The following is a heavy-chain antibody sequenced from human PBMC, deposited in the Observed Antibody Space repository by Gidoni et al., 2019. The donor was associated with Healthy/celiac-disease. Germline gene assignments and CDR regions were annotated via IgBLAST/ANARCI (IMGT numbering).Heavy chain of an antibody. V-gene: IGHV3-66*02. D-gene: IGHD6-19*01. CDR2: IYSGGDT. Sequence: EVQLVEYGGGLVQPGGSLRLSCAASGFTVSSNYMSWVRQAPGKGLEWVSIIYSGGDTKYADSVKGRFTSSRDNSKNTVYLQMNSLRSEDTALYYCARSGVAGYYFDYWGQGTLVTVSS. J-gene: IGHJ4*02. CDR3: ARSGVAGYYFDY. CDR1: GFTVSSNY.